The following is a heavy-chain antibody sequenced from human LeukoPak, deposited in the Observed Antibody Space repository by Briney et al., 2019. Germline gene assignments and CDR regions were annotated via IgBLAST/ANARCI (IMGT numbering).Heavy chain of an antibody. Sequence: SETLSLTCTVSGGSISSSSYYWGWIRQPPGKGLEWIGSIYYSGSTYYNPSLKSRVTISVDTSKNQFSLKLSSVTAADTAVYYCARAVVSSGWLDYWGQGTLVTVSS. CDR2: IYYSGST. CDR1: GGSISSSSYY. J-gene: IGHJ4*02. D-gene: IGHD6-19*01. V-gene: IGHV4-39*07. CDR3: ARAVVSSGWLDY.